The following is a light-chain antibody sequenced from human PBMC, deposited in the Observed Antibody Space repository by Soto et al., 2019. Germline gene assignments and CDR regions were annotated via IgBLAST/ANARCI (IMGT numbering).Light chain of an antibody. CDR1: QTISRN. J-gene: IGKJ1*01. V-gene: IGKV3-15*01. Sequence: EIVITQSPPTLSVSPGERSTLSCPASQTISRNLAWYQQRPGQARRLLMFGESTRAPGIPARFSGSGSGTEFTLTISSLQSEDFAVYFCHQYKNWPKTCGQGTQVDNK. CDR2: GES. CDR3: HQYKNWPKT.